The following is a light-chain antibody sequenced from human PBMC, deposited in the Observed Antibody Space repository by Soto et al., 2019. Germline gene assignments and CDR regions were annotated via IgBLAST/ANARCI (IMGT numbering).Light chain of an antibody. CDR3: QTWGTGLNWV. CDR2: FNRDGSH. V-gene: IGLV4-69*01. J-gene: IGLJ3*02. Sequence: QPVLTQPPSASASLGDSVKLTCSLSSGHSSYAIAWHQQQPEKGPRFLMKFNRDGSHSKGDGIPDRFSGSSSGAERYLIISSLQSEDEADYYCQTWGTGLNWVFGGGTKLTVL. CDR1: SGHSSYA.